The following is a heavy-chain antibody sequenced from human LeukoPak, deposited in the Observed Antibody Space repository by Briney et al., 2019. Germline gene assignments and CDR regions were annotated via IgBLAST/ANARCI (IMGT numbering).Heavy chain of an antibody. V-gene: IGHV4-59*05. D-gene: IGHD4-17*01. Sequence: PSETLSLTCTVSGGSMSSYYWSWVRQPPGKGLEWIGSIYYSGSTYYNPSLKSRVTISVDTSKNQFSLKLSSVTAADTAVYYCAICYGANEGSFDYWGQGTLVTVSS. CDR3: AICYGANEGSFDY. J-gene: IGHJ4*02. CDR2: IYYSGST. CDR1: GGSMSSYY.